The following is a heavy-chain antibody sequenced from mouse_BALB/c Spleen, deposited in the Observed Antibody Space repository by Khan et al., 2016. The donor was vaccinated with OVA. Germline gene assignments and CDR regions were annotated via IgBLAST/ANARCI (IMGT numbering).Heavy chain of an antibody. V-gene: IGHV7-3*02. CDR2: IRKKASGYTT. CDR1: GFTFTDYY. CDR3: ARVDYGYGFAY. D-gene: IGHD1-2*01. Sequence: EVELVESGGGLVQPGGSLRLSCATSGFTFTDYYMNWVRQPPGKALEWLGFIRKKASGYTTEYSPSVKGRFTISRDNSQSILYLQMNTLRADVSAAYYCARVDYGYGFAYWGQGTLVTVSA. J-gene: IGHJ3*01.